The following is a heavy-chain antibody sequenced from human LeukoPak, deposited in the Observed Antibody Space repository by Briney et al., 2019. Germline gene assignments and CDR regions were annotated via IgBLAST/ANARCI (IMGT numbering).Heavy chain of an antibody. CDR3: ARGGATEGNNWFDP. Sequence: PSETLSLTCAVYGGSFSGYYWSWIRQPPGKGLEWIGEINHSASTNYSPSLKSRATISVDTSKNQFSLKLSSVTAADTAVYYCARGGATEGNNWFDPWGQGTLVTVSS. CDR1: GGSFSGYY. D-gene: IGHD5-24*01. J-gene: IGHJ5*02. CDR2: INHSAST. V-gene: IGHV4-34*01.